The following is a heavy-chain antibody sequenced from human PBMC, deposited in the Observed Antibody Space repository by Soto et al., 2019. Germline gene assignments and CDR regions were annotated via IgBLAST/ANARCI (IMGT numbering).Heavy chain of an antibody. J-gene: IGHJ3*02. D-gene: IGHD2-15*01. CDR3: ARYCSGGSCYSPFAFDI. CDR1: GYTFTSYG. Sequence: ASVKVSCKASGYTFTSYGISWVRQAPGQGLEWMGWISAYNGNTNYAQKLQGRVTMTTDTSTSTAYMELRSLRSDDTAVYYCARYCSGGSCYSPFAFDIWGQGTMVTVSS. V-gene: IGHV1-18*01. CDR2: ISAYNGNT.